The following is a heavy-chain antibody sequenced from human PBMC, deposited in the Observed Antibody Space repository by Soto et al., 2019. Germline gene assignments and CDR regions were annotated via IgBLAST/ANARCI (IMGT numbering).Heavy chain of an antibody. CDR1: GYTFTSYY. V-gene: IGHV1-46*01. J-gene: IGHJ6*02. CDR2: INPSGGST. D-gene: IGHD6-13*01. Sequence: ASVKVSCKASGYTFTSYYMHWVRQAPGQGLEWMGIINPSGGSTSYAQKFQGRVTMTRDTSTSTVYMELSSLRSEDTAVYYCARASYSSSWYEDYGMDVWGQGTTVTVSS. CDR3: ARASYSSSWYEDYGMDV.